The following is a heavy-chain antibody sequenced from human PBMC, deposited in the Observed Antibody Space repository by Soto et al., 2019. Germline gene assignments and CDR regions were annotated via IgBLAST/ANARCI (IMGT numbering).Heavy chain of an antibody. J-gene: IGHJ4*02. Sequence: QVHLEQSRGEVKRPGASVRVSCKASGYNFTNYAITWVRQAPGQGLQWMGWISVHSGYTYYTQSLRGRLTMTKDTSVSSALMDVGSLGADDMAVYYCGRYDTILGTNEVDNWGQGTPVTVS. CDR2: ISVHSGYT. V-gene: IGHV1-18*03. CDR1: GYNFTNYA. CDR3: GRYDTILGTNEVDN. D-gene: IGHD3-3*01.